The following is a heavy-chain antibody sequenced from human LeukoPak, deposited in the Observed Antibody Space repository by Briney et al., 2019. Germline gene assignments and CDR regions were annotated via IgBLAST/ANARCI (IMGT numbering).Heavy chain of an antibody. J-gene: IGHJ4*02. CDR3: ARDDASWGLQSRTGIDY. Sequence: ASVKVSCKASGYTFNTYGISWVRQAPGQGLEWRGWISAYNGLTNYAQNLQDRITMTTDTSTTAYMELRSLRFDDTAVYYCARDDASWGLQSRTGIDYWGQGTLVTVSS. D-gene: IGHD2-8*02. V-gene: IGHV1-18*01. CDR2: ISAYNGLT. CDR1: GYTFNTYG.